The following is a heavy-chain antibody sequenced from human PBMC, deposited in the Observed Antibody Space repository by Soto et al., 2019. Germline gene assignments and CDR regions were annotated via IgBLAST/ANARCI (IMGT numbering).Heavy chain of an antibody. Sequence: QVQLVESGGGVVQPGRSLRLSCAASGFIFSSYGMHWVRQAPGKGLEWVAVISYEGSHTYYADSVKGRFTITRDNSKKTLYLQMNRLRPEDTDVYYCAKEVHCGGGSCSWSEGFDYWGQGTLLTVSS. CDR2: ISYEGSHT. J-gene: IGHJ4*02. CDR1: GFIFSSYG. CDR3: AKEVHCGGGSCSWSEGFDY. D-gene: IGHD2-15*01. V-gene: IGHV3-30*18.